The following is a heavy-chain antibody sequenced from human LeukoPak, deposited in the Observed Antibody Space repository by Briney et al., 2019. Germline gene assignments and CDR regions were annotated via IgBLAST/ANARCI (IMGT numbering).Heavy chain of an antibody. CDR1: GLTFSSYA. CDR3: AKRDIVGSTRYFDY. CDR2: IDAGGGST. D-gene: IGHD1-26*01. Sequence: GGSLRLSCAASGLTFSSYAMSWVRQAPGKGREWVSTIDAGGGSTYYADSVKGRFTISRDNSKNTLSLRMNSLRAEDTAVYYCAKRDIVGSTRYFDYWGQGTPVTVSS. J-gene: IGHJ4*02. V-gene: IGHV3-23*01.